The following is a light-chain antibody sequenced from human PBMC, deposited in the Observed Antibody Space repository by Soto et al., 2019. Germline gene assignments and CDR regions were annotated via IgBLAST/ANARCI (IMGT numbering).Light chain of an antibody. V-gene: IGKV1-5*03. CDR2: KAS. Sequence: DIQMTQSPSTLSASVGDRVTITCRASQRISDWLAWYQQTPGKAPKLLIYKASSLQSGVPSRFSGSGSGTEFTLTISSLQPDDFATFYCQQYNSYPYTFGQGTKLEIK. CDR3: QQYNSYPYT. CDR1: QRISDW. J-gene: IGKJ2*01.